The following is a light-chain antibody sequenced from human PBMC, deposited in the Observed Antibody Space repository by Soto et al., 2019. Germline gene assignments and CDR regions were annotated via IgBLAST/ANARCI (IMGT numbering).Light chain of an antibody. J-gene: IGKJ1*01. Sequence: EVVLTQSPGTVSLSPGERATLSCRASQSVTSNYLAWYQQKPGQAPMLLIYAASSRATDIPDRFSGSGSGTDFTLSISRLEAEDFAVYYCHQYGSSITWTFGQGTKVEIK. V-gene: IGKV3-20*01. CDR2: AAS. CDR3: HQYGSSITWT. CDR1: QSVTSNY.